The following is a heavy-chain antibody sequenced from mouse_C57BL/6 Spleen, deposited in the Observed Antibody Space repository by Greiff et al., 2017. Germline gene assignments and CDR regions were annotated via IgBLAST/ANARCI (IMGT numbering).Heavy chain of an antibody. D-gene: IGHD1-1*01. CDR3: AREGNFYVSSLGWYFDV. CDR1: GYTFTSYG. J-gene: IGHJ1*03. V-gene: IGHV1-81*01. CDR2: IYPRSGNT. Sequence: VQLQESGAELARPGASVKLSCKASGYTFTSYGISWVKQRTGQGLEWIGEIYPRSGNTYYNEKFKGKATLTADKSSSTAYMELRSLTSEDSAVXVCAREGNFYVSSLGWYFDVWGTGTTVTVSS.